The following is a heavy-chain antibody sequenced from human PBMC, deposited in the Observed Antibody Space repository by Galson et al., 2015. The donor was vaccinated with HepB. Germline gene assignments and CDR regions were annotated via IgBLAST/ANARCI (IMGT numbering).Heavy chain of an antibody. Sequence: SVKVSCKASGYTFTSYAMHWVGQAPGQRLEWMGWINAGNGNTKYSQKFQGRVTITRDTSASTAYMELSSLRSEDTAVYSCARVRFGSSSWPLAYWGQGTLVTVSS. CDR3: ARVRFGSSSWPLAY. J-gene: IGHJ4*02. CDR1: GYTFTSYA. D-gene: IGHD6-13*01. CDR2: INAGNGNT. V-gene: IGHV1-3*01.